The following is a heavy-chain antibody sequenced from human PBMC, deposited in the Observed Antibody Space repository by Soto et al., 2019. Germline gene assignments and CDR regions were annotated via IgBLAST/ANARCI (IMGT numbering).Heavy chain of an antibody. CDR3: ARHRGSTPLY. CDR1: GGSISSYY. J-gene: IGHJ4*02. Sequence: QLQLQESGPGLVKPSETLSLTCTVSGGSISSYYWTWIRQPPGKGLEWVGSMSYSGSTYYSPSIKRRITISVDTSNHQFSLKLRSVTAADKAVYYCARHRGSTPLYWGQGTLVTASS. D-gene: IGHD3-10*01. CDR2: MSYSGST. V-gene: IGHV4-39*01.